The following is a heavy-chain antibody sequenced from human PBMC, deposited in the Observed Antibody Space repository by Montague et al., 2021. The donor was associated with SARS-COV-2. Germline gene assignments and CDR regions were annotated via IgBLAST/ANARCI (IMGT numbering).Heavy chain of an antibody. Sequence: PALVKPTQTFTLICSFSGFSLDTRGAGVAWIRQPPGKALEWLGTIYWXXXNHYNSSLKSRLSMSKDTSKNQVVLILTDVDPSDTATYFCAHREDDNNGYRWYDPWGQGTL. J-gene: IGHJ5*02. CDR3: AHREDDNNGYRWYDP. D-gene: IGHD5-12*01. CDR1: GFSLDTRGAG. CDR2: IYWXXXN. V-gene: IGHV2-5*01.